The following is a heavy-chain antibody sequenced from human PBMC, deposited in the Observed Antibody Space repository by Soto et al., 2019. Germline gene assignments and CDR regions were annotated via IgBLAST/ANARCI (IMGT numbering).Heavy chain of an antibody. CDR1: GGSISSYY. Sequence: SETLSLTCTVSGGSISSYYWSWIRQPPGKGLEWIGYIYYSGSTNYSPSLKSRVTISVDTSKNQFSLKLSSVTAADTAVYYCARDYYGKKYDYGDYDYPNWFDAWGQGILVTGAS. D-gene: IGHD4-17*01. CDR2: IYYSGST. J-gene: IGHJ5*02. CDR3: ARDYYGKKYDYGDYDYPNWFDA. V-gene: IGHV4-59*01.